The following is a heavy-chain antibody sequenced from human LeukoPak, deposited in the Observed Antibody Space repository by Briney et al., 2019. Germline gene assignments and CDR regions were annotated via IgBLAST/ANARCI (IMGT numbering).Heavy chain of an antibody. Sequence: GRSLRLSCAASGFTFDDYAMHWVRQAPGKGLEWVSGISWNSGSIGYADSVKGRFTISRDNAKNSLYLQMNGLRAEDTALYYCAKDNYGSGIHVDYWGQGTLVTVSS. CDR1: GFTFDDYA. V-gene: IGHV3-9*01. J-gene: IGHJ4*02. CDR2: ISWNSGSI. CDR3: AKDNYGSGIHVDY. D-gene: IGHD3-10*01.